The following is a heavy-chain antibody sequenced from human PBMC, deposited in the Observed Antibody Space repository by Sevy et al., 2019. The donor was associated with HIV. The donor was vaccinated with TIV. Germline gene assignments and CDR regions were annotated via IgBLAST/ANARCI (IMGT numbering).Heavy chain of an antibody. D-gene: IGHD2-2*01. CDR1: GGSISSYY. CDR3: ARGYVVVPALYYYYYMDV. Sequence: SETLSLTCTVSGGSISSYYWSWIRQPPGKGLESIGYIYYSGSTNYNPSLKSRVTISVDTSKNQFSLKLSSVTAADTAVYYCARGYVVVPALYYYYYMDVWGKGTTVTVSS. V-gene: IGHV4-59*01. J-gene: IGHJ6*03. CDR2: IYYSGST.